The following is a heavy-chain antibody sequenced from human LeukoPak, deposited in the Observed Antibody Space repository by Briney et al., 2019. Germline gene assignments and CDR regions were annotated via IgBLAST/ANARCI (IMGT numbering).Heavy chain of an antibody. CDR1: GFTFSSYS. CDR3: ARGTGNADY. Sequence: GPLRLSCAASGFTFSSYSMNWVRQAPGKGLEWVSSISSSSSYIYYADSVKGRFTISRDNAKNSVYLQMNSLRAEDTAVYYCARGTGNADYWGQGTLVTVSS. CDR2: ISSSSSYI. V-gene: IGHV3-21*01. D-gene: IGHD1-1*01. J-gene: IGHJ4*02.